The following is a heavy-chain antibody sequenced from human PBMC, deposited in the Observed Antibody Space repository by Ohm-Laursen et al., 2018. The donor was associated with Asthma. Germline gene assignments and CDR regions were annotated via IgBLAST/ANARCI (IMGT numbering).Heavy chain of an antibody. V-gene: IGHV3-30*18. CDR3: AKDSWDIVVVPAAMGVGAFDI. Sequence: SLRLSCTASGFTFSSYGMHWVRQAPGKGLEWVAVISYDGSNKYYADSVKGRFTISRDNSKNTLYLQMNSLRAEDTAVYYCAKDSWDIVVVPAAMGVGAFDIWGQGTMVTVSS. CDR2: ISYDGSNK. J-gene: IGHJ3*02. CDR1: GFTFSSYG. D-gene: IGHD2-2*01.